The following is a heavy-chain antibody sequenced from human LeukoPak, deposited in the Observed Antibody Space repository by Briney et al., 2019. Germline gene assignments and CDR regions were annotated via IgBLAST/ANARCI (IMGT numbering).Heavy chain of an antibody. Sequence: VQPGGSLRLSCSASGFTFSSYAMHWVRQAPGKGLEYVSAISSSGGITYYADLVKGRFTISRDNSKNTLYLQMSSLRAEDTAVYYCVKDNRNDPSDYWGQGTLVTVSS. CDR1: GFTFSSYA. CDR2: ISSSGGIT. CDR3: VKDNRNDPSDY. J-gene: IGHJ4*02. D-gene: IGHD1-14*01. V-gene: IGHV3-64D*09.